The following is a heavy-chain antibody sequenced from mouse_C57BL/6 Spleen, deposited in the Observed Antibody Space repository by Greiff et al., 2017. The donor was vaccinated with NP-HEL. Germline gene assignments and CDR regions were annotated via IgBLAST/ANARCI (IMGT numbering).Heavy chain of an antibody. Sequence: QVQLKQPGAELVMPGASVKLSCKASGYTFTSYWMHWVKQRPGQGLEWIGEIDPSDSYTNYNQKFKGKSTLTVDKSSSTAYMQISSLTSEDSAVYYCARRRDYGSSLWYFDVWGTGTTVTVSS. CDR2: IDPSDSYT. CDR1: GYTFTSYW. V-gene: IGHV1-69*01. J-gene: IGHJ1*03. D-gene: IGHD1-1*01. CDR3: ARRRDYGSSLWYFDV.